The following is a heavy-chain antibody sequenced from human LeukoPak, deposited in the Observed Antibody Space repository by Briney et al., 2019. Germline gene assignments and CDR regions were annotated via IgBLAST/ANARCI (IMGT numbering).Heavy chain of an antibody. D-gene: IGHD3-9*01. J-gene: IGHJ4*02. Sequence: ASVKVSCKAPGYTFTSYGISWVRQAPGQGLEWMGWICAYNGNTNYAQKLQGRVTMTTDTSTSTAYMELRSLRSDDTAVYYCARDGAYYDILTGYHPLDYWGQGTLVTVSS. CDR3: ARDGAYYDILTGYHPLDY. CDR1: GYTFTSYG. CDR2: ICAYNGNT. V-gene: IGHV1-18*04.